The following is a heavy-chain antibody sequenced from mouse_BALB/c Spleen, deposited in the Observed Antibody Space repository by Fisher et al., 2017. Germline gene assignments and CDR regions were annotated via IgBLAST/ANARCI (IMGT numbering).Heavy chain of an antibody. V-gene: IGHV1-42*01. Sequence: KFKGKATLTVDTSSSTAYMQLKSLTSEDSAVYFCARRVTPSYAMDYWGQGTSVTVSS. J-gene: IGHJ4*01. D-gene: IGHD2-2*01. CDR3: ARRVTPSYAMDY.